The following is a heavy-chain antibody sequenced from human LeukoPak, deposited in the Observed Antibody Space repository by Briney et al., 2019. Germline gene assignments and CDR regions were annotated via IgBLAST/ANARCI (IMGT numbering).Heavy chain of an antibody. CDR2: ISSSSSTI. D-gene: IGHD1-26*01. CDR3: AREGSGSLEY. Sequence: GGSLRLSCAASGFTFSSYSMNWVRQAPGKGLEWVSYISSSSSTIYYADSVKGRFTISRDNAKNSLYLQMNSLRAEDTAVYYCAREGSGSLEYWGQGTLVTVSS. V-gene: IGHV3-48*04. CDR1: GFTFSSYS. J-gene: IGHJ4*02.